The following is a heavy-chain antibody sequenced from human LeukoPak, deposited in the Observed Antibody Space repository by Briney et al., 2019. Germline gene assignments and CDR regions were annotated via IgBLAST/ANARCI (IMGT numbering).Heavy chain of an antibody. V-gene: IGHV3-23*01. D-gene: IGHD6-13*01. Sequence: GGSLRLSCAASGFTFSSYAMSWVRQAPGKGLEWVSGISGDGGGTYYTDSLKGRFTISRDNSKNTLYLQMNSLRAEDTAIYYCAKEGIAATNLYYGLDVWGQGTTVTVSS. CDR3: AKEGIAATNLYYGLDV. CDR1: GFTFSSYA. CDR2: ISGDGGGT. J-gene: IGHJ6*02.